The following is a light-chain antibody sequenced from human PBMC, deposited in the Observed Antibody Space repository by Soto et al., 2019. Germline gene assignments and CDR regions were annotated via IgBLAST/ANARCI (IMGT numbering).Light chain of an antibody. CDR1: QSISNW. CDR3: QQASRHPLT. J-gene: IGKJ4*02. V-gene: IGKV1-12*01. CDR2: AAS. Sequence: DIQMTQSPSSVSASVGDRVTITCRASQSISNWLVWYQQKPGRSPELLIYAASSLQSGVPSRFSGSGSGTDFTLTISSLQPEDFATYYCQQASRHPLTFGRGTKVEIK.